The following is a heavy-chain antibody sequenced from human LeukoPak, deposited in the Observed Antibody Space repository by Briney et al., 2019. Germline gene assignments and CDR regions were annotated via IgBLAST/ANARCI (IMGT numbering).Heavy chain of an antibody. D-gene: IGHD6-13*01. CDR2: IIPIFGTA. V-gene: IGHV1-69*06. CDR3: ARDPYSSSWENWFDP. CDR1: GGTFSSYA. J-gene: IGHJ5*02. Sequence: SVKVSCKASGGTFSSYAISWVRQAPGQGLEWMGGIIPIFGTANYAQKFQGRVTITADKSTSTVYMELSSLRSEDTAVYYCARDPYSSSWENWFDPWGQGTLVTVSS.